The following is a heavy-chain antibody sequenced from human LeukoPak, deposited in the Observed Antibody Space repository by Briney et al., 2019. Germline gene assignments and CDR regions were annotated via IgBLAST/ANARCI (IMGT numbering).Heavy chain of an antibody. V-gene: IGHV3-30-3*01. D-gene: IGHD3-10*01. J-gene: IGHJ4*02. CDR3: ARYLIGRYTVDY. CDR1: GFTFSDYN. Sequence: GRSLRLSCAASGFTFSDYNMHWVRQAPGKGLDWVALMSPDGNKKYYADSVKGRFTISRDNSKNTVDLQLNSLRAEDTAVYYCARYLIGRYTVDYCGQGTLVTVSS. CDR2: MSPDGNKK.